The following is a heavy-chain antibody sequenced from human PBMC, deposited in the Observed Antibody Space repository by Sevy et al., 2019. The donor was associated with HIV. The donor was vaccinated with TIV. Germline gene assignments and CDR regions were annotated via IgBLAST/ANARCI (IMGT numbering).Heavy chain of an antibody. D-gene: IGHD3-16*02. CDR2: IWYDGSNK. Sequence: GGSLRLSGAASGFTFSSYGMHWVRQAPGKGLEWVAVIWYDGSNKYYADSVKGRFTISRDNSKNTLYLQMNSLRAEDTAVYYCARDHRIMITFGGVIVHDAFDIWGQGTMVTVSS. V-gene: IGHV3-33*01. CDR3: ARDHRIMITFGGVIVHDAFDI. J-gene: IGHJ3*02. CDR1: GFTFSSYG.